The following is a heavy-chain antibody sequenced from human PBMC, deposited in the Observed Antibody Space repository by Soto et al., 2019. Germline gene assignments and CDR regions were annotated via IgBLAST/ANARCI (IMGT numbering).Heavy chain of an antibody. CDR2: IYSDGSGT. CDR1: VFSFSKLW. Sequence: PGGSLSLPCAPSVFSFSKLWMHWVRQAPGKGLVWVSRIYSDGSGTMYAGSVKGRFTISRDNAKRTLYLQMNSLRPEDTAVYYCATLNRFGSDYWGRGTMVTVSS. J-gene: IGHJ4*02. V-gene: IGHV3-74*03. D-gene: IGHD5-18*01. CDR3: ATLNRFGSDY.